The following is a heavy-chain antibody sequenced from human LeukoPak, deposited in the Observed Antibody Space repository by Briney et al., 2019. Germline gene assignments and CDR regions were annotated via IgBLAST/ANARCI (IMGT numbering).Heavy chain of an antibody. V-gene: IGHV3/OR16-10*01. CDR3: ARRMGGFDI. CDR1: GITLSRHA. J-gene: IGHJ3*02. D-gene: IGHD2-15*01. Sequence: GGSLRLSCAGSGITLSRHAIHWVRQAPGKGLEWESAVGSGGATYYADSVKGRFTVSRDSAKNSLYLQMDSLTAEDMAVYHCARRMGGFDIWGQGTVVTVSS. CDR2: VGSGGAT.